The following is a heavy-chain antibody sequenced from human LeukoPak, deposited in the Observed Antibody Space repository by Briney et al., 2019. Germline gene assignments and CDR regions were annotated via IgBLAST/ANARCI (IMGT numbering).Heavy chain of an antibody. D-gene: IGHD3-22*01. Sequence: GGSLRLSCAASGFTFSSYWMNWVRQAPGKGLEWVANIKQDGSEKYYVDSVKGRFTISRDNAKNSLYIQMNSLKTEDTAVYYCTTDPRAMIVVVITTGYYYMDVWGKGTTVTVSS. V-gene: IGHV3-7*03. J-gene: IGHJ6*03. CDR3: TTDPRAMIVVVITTGYYYMDV. CDR2: IKQDGSEK. CDR1: GFTFSSYW.